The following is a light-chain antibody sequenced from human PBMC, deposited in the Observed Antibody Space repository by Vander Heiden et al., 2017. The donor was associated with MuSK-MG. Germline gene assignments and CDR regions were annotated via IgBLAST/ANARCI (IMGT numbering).Light chain of an antibody. CDR2: WAS. J-gene: IGKJ2*01. Sequence: DIVMTQSPDPPAVSLGERATINCKSSQSVLHSSNNKNYLAWYQQKPGQPPKLLIYWASTREAGVPDRFSGSGSGTDFTLTIISLQAEDVAVYYCQQNYSTPYTFGQGTKLEIK. CDR1: QSVLHSSNNKNY. CDR3: QQNYSTPYT. V-gene: IGKV4-1*01.